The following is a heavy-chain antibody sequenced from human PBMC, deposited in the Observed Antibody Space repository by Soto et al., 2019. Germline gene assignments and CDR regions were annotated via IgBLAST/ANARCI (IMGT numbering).Heavy chain of an antibody. CDR1: GFTFSNYG. CDR2: ILSDGNNQ. V-gene: IGHV3-30-3*01. CDR3: SREDY. Sequence: QLHLVESGGGVVQPGRSLRLSCAASGFTFSNYGMHWVRQAPGKGLEWVAVILSDGNNQYYADSVKGRFTISRDNSKNTLYLEMDSLRPEDTAVYYCSREDYWGQGTLVTVAS. J-gene: IGHJ4*02.